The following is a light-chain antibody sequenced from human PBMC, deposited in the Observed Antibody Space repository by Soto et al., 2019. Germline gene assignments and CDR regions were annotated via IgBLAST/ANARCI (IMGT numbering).Light chain of an antibody. CDR1: KSISSW. Sequence: DIQMTQSRTTLSASVGDRVTITCRASKSISSWLAWYQQKPGKAPKLLIYDASSLQSGVPSRFSGSGSGTEFTLTIKSLQPDDFATYYCQYYYHYVFGGGTKVEI. V-gene: IGKV1-5*01. J-gene: IGKJ4*01. CDR3: QYYYHYV. CDR2: DAS.